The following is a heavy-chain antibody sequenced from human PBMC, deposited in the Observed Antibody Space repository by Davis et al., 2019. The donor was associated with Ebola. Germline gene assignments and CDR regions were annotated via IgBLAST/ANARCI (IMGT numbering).Heavy chain of an antibody. V-gene: IGHV4-59*12. CDR2: IYHSGST. Sequence: MPSETLSLTCTVSGGSISSYYWSWIRQPPGKGLEWIGYIYHSGSTYYNPSLKSRVTISVDRSKNQFSLKLSSVTAADTAVYYCASLLTYYYDSSGYYTGYYFDYWGQGTLVTVSS. J-gene: IGHJ4*02. CDR1: GGSISSYY. D-gene: IGHD3-22*01. CDR3: ASLLTYYYDSSGYYTGYYFDY.